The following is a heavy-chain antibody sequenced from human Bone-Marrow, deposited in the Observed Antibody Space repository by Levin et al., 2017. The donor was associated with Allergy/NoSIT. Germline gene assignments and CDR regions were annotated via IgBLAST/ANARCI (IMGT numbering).Heavy chain of an antibody. V-gene: IGHV1-8*01. Sequence: ASVKVSCKASGYTFTGYEINWVRQAAGQGLEWMGYMNANSGNTHYIQKFQGRVSMTRSTSISTAYLELSSLTSDDTAVYYCARGASRSFDHWGQGTLVTVSS. J-gene: IGHJ4*02. CDR1: GYTFTGYE. CDR2: MNANSGNT. CDR3: ARGASRSFDH.